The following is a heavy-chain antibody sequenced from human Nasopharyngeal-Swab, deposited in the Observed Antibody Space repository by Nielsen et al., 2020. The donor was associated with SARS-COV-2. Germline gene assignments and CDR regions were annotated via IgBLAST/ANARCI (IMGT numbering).Heavy chain of an antibody. J-gene: IGHJ4*02. Sequence: GGSLRLSCAASGFTFDDYAMHWVRQAPGKGLEWVSGISWNSGSIGYADSVKGRFTISRDNAKNSLYLQMNSLRAEDTALYYCAKVAAAGEPGDYWGQGTLVTVSS. CDR2: ISWNSGSI. CDR3: AKVAAAGEPGDY. V-gene: IGHV3-9*01. D-gene: IGHD6-13*01. CDR1: GFTFDDYA.